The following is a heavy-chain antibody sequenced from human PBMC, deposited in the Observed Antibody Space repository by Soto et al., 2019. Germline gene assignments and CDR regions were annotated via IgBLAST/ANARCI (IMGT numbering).Heavy chain of an antibody. CDR1: GGTLSDHG. V-gene: IGHV1-69*06. J-gene: IGHJ3*02. D-gene: IGHD3-10*01. CDR3: ARGVYGSGNYYTGPSAFDI. CDR2: TIPVFNTA. Sequence: QVQLEQSGAEVKKPGSSVKVSCKASGGTLSDHGVAWLRQAPGQGLEWMGGTIPVFNTAKYAQKFQGRVTVTADKFTNIAYMELSNLSSEDTAFYFCARGVYGSGNYYTGPSAFDIWGQGTMVIVSS.